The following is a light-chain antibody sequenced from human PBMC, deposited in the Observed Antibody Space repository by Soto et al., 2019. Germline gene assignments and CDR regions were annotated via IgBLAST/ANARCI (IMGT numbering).Light chain of an antibody. CDR3: GSYTDRTALV. V-gene: IGLV2-14*03. J-gene: IGLJ2*01. CDR2: GVS. CDR1: SSDVVYAY. Sequence: QSALTQPASVSGSPGQSITISCTGSSSDVVYAYVSWYQQHPGKAPKLIIYGVSRRPSGVSDSFSGLKSDKTASLIISGLQPEDEADYYCGSYTDRTALVFGGGTKLTVL.